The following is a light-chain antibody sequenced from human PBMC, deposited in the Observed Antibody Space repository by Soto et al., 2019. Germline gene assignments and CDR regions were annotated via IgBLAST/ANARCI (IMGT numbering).Light chain of an antibody. Sequence: EIVMTQSPATLSVSPGERATLSCRASQSLRSDLAWYQQKPGQAPRLLIYGASTRATDIPARFSGSGSGTEFTLTISSLEPEDFAVYYYQQRSNWPKTFGQGTKVDIK. V-gene: IGKV3-15*01. CDR1: QSLRSD. CDR3: QQRSNWPKT. CDR2: GAS. J-gene: IGKJ1*01.